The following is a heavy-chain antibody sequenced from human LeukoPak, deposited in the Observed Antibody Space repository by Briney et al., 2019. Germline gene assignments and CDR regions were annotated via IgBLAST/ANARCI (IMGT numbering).Heavy chain of an antibody. CDR3: ARVDYQLLVGWFDP. CDR1: GGSFSGYY. CDR2: INHSGST. Sequence: SETPSLTCAVYGGSFSGYYWSWIRQPPGKGLEWIGEINHSGSTNYNPSLKSRVTISVDTSKNQFSLKLSSVTAADTAVYFCARVDYQLLVGWFDPWGEGILVTVSS. J-gene: IGHJ5*02. D-gene: IGHD1-26*01. V-gene: IGHV4-34*01.